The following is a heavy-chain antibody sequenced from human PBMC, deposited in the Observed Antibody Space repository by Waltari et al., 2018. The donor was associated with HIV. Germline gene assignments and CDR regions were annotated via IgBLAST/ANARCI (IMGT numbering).Heavy chain of an antibody. D-gene: IGHD3-10*01. CDR3: ATTHGSGDYDNDFDY. J-gene: IGHJ4*02. V-gene: IGHV3-7*01. Sequence: EVHLVESGGGWVQPGGSLTLTCEACGFTFLFYWLSWVRQAPGKGMEWVANINQAGTERHYVDSVRGRFTISRDNGKTSLFLQMDNLSVEDTAVYYCATTHGSGDYDNDFDYWGQGTLV. CDR1: GFTFLFYW. CDR2: INQAGTER.